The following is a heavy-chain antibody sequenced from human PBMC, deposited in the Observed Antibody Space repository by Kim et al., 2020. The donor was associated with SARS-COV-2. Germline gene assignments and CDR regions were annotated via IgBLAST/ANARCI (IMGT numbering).Heavy chain of an antibody. CDR2: IIPIFGTA. D-gene: IGHD2-2*01. V-gene: IGHV1-69*13. Sequence: SVKVSCKASGGTFSSYAISWVRQAPGQGLEWMGGIIPIFGTANYAQKFQGRVTITADESTSTAYMELSSLRSEDTAVYYCASFGCSSTSCYPSNWFDPWGQGTLVTVSS. CDR3: ASFGCSSTSCYPSNWFDP. J-gene: IGHJ5*02. CDR1: GGTFSSYA.